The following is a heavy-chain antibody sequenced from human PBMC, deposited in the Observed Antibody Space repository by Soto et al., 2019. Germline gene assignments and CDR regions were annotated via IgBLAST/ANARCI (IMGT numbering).Heavy chain of an antibody. D-gene: IGHD6-19*01. CDR2: IYPGDSDT. J-gene: IGHJ6*02. Sequence: GESLKISCKGSGYSFTIYWIGWVRKMPGKGLEWMGIIYPGDSDTRYSPSFQGQVTISADKSISTAYLQWSSLKASDTAMYYCASGSAGTDYYYGMDVWGQGTTVTVSS. CDR1: GYSFTIYW. CDR3: ASGSAGTDYYYGMDV. V-gene: IGHV5-51*01.